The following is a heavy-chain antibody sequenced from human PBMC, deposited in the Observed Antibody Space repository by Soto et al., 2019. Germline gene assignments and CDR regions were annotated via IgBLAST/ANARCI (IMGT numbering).Heavy chain of an antibody. D-gene: IGHD1-1*01. J-gene: IGHJ4*02. CDR3: ARVDHRGYFAIWSDY. Sequence: QVQLQESGPGLVKPSQTLSLTCTVSGDSLSSGGHYWSWIRQHPGKGLEWIGHIYDSVNTYYSPSLRGRFTISADMSKNQFSLNLRSVTAADTAVYYCARVDHRGYFAIWSDYWGQGTLVTVSS. CDR1: GDSLSSGGHY. CDR2: IYDSVNT. V-gene: IGHV4-31*03.